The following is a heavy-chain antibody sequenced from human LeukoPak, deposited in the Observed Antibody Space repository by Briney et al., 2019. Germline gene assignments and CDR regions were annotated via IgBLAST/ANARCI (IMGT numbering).Heavy chain of an antibody. CDR1: GYTFTSYG. Sequence: ASVKVSCRASGYTFTSYGISWVRQAPGQGLEWMGWISAYNGNTNYAQKLQGRVTMTTDTSTSTAYMELRSLRPDDTAVYYCAREMLGYANYYYMNVWGKGTTVTVSS. J-gene: IGHJ6*03. CDR3: AREMLGYANYYYMNV. CDR2: ISAYNGNT. D-gene: IGHD2-8*01. V-gene: IGHV1-18*01.